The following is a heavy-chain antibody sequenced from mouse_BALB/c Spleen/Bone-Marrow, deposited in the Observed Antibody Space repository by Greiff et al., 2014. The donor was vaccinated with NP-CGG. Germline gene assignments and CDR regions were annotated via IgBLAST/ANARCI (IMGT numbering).Heavy chain of an antibody. CDR2: INPSNGGT. J-gene: IGHJ4*01. V-gene: IGHV1S81*02. CDR3: TRGRRDAMDY. CDR1: GYTFTSYY. Sequence: QVQLQQSGAELVKPGASVKLSCKVSGYTFTSYYMYWVKQRPGQGLEWIGEINPSNGGTNFNEKFKSKATLTVDKSSSTAYMQLSSLTSEDSAVYYCTRGRRDAMDYWGQGTSVTVSS.